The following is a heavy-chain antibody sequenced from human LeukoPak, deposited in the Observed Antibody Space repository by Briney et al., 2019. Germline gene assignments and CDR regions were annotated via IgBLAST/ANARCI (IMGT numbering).Heavy chain of an antibody. CDR2: ICDDGSNE. Sequence: PGGSLRLSCAASGFTFSNYGMHWVRQAPGKGREWVALICDDGSNEDHADSVKGRFTISRDNSKNTLYLQMNSLRAEDTALYYCARRGTPGSSDAFDMWGQGTMVTVSS. CDR3: ARRGTPGSSDAFDM. J-gene: IGHJ3*02. D-gene: IGHD3-16*01. CDR1: GFTFSNYG. V-gene: IGHV3-33*01.